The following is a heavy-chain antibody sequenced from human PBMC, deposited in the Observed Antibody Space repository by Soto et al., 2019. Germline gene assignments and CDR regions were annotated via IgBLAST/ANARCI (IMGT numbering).Heavy chain of an antibody. CDR1: GGSLSGATYS. Sequence: SETLSLTCGVSGGSLSGATYSWNWIRQPPGKGLEWIGYIFPSGTTYYNPSLKSRVTISIDVSKNQLSLSLRSLTAADTAVYYCARSREFDYWSQGTLVTVSS. V-gene: IGHV4-30-2*01. CDR2: IFPSGTT. CDR3: ARSREFDY. J-gene: IGHJ4*02.